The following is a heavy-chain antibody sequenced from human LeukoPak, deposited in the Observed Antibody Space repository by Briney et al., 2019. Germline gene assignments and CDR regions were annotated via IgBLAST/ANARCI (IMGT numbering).Heavy chain of an antibody. J-gene: IGHJ4*02. CDR3: ARILGFTFDY. Sequence: PGGSLRLSCATSTFTFSSYSMNWVRQAPGKGLEWVSYSEYSGTTSYYADSVKGRFTVSRDNAKNSLYLQMSSLRDEDTAVYYCARILGFTFDYWGQGTLVTVSS. CDR2: SEYSGTTS. V-gene: IGHV3-48*02. CDR1: TFTFSSYS.